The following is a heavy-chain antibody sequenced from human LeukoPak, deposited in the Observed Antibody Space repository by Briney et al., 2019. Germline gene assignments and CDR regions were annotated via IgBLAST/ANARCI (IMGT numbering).Heavy chain of an antibody. V-gene: IGHV3-53*01. CDR3: AREDSGSYYTGGFDY. CDR2: IYSGGST. J-gene: IGHJ4*02. Sequence: PGGSLRLSCAASGFTVGSNYMSWVRQAPGKGLEWVSVIYSGGSTYYADSVKGRFTISRDNSKNTLYLQMNSLRAEDTAVYYCAREDSGSYYTGGFDYWGQGTLVTVSS. CDR1: GFTVGSNY. D-gene: IGHD1-26*01.